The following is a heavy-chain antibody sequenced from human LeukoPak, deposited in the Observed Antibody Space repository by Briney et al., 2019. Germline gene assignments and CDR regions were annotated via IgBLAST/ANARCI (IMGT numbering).Heavy chain of an antibody. D-gene: IGHD3-22*01. V-gene: IGHV3-23*01. CDR3: AKARLYYYEGSGYSYFDH. CDR1: GFTFSSYA. CDR2: ISASGST. J-gene: IGHJ4*02. Sequence: LPGGSLRLSCAASGFTFSSYAMSWVRQAPGKGLEWVSAISASGSTYYADSVKGRFTISRDNSKNTLYLQMNSLRVEDTAVYHCAKARLYYYEGSGYSYFDHWGQGTLVTVSS.